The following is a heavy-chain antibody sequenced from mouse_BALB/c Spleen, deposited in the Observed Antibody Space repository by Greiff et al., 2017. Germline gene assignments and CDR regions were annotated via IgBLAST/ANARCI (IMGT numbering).Heavy chain of an antibody. J-gene: IGHJ4*01. V-gene: IGHV5-17*02. CDR2: ISSGSSTI. D-gene: IGHD1-1*01. CDR3: ARSGITTGPYYAMDY. CDR1: GFTFSSFG. Sequence: EVQLVESGGGLVQPGGSRKLSCAASGFTFSSFGMHWVRQAPEKGLEWVAYISSGSSTIYYADTVKGRFTISRDNPKNTLFLQMTSLRSEDTAMYYCARSGITTGPYYAMDYWGQGTSVTVSS.